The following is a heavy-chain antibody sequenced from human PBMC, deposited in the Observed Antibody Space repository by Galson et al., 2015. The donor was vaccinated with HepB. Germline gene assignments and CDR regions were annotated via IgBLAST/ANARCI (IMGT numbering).Heavy chain of an antibody. D-gene: IGHD3-16*02. J-gene: IGHJ4*02. CDR2: IKRRTDGGTS. Sequence: SLRLSCAASGFTFTNACLNWVRQAPGKGLEWVGRIKRRTDGGTSDYAAPVKGRFTISRDDSKNTLYLQMNSLKTEDTAVYYCTTATFYWGSYRLLYYWGQGTLVTVSS. V-gene: IGHV3-15*07. CDR1: GFTFTNAC. CDR3: TTATFYWGSYRLLYY.